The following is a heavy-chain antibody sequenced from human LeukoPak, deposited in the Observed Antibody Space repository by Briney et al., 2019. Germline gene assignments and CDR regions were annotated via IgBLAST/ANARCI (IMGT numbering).Heavy chain of an antibody. CDR2: ISYDGSNK. V-gene: IGHV3-30-3*01. D-gene: IGHD3-22*01. CDR3: ARDSGVQYDSSGYYSDY. CDR1: GFTFSSYA. Sequence: GGSLRLSCAASGFTFSSYAMHWVRQAPGKGLEWVAVISYDGSNKYYADSVKGRFTISRDNAKNSLYLQMNSLRAEDTAVYYCARDSGVQYDSSGYYSDYWGQGTLVTVSS. J-gene: IGHJ4*02.